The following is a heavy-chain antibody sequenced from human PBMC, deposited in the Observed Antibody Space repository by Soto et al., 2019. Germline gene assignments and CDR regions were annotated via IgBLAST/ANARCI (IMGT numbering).Heavy chain of an antibody. CDR1: GGSISSNSYY. Sequence: SETLSLTCTVSGGSISSNSYYWGWIRQPPGKGLEWIGAFYYTGSTYYNPSLKSRVTMSLDTSKNQFSLRLSSVTAADTAVYYCQIGGPRRYYGMDVWGQGTTVTVSS. D-gene: IGHD3-16*01. CDR3: QIGGPRRYYGMDV. CDR2: FYYTGST. V-gene: IGHV4-39*01. J-gene: IGHJ6*02.